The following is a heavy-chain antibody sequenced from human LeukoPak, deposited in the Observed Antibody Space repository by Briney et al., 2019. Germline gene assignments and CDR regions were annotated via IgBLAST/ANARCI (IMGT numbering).Heavy chain of an antibody. J-gene: IGHJ1*01. CDR1: GYPISNAYY. V-gene: IGHV4-38-2*01. Sequence: SETLSLTCAVSGYPISNAYYWVWIRQPPGKGLEWIGSLYHPDTTYYNPSLKSRVSMSVDTSRNQFSLTLNSVTAADTALYFCARRRYYDSTGYLDWGQGTLVTVSS. CDR2: LYHPDTT. D-gene: IGHD3-22*01. CDR3: ARRRYYDSTGYLD.